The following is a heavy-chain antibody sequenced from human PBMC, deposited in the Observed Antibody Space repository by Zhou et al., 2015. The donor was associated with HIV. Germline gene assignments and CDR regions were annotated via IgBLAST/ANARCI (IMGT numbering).Heavy chain of an antibody. Sequence: QVQLVQSGSELKKPGASVKVSCKASGYTLTRYAMNWVRQAPGQGLEWMGWINTNTGDPMYAPGLTGRFVFSFDTSVGTAYLQISSLKAEDTAVYYCARGYYFGMDVWGQGTTVTVSS. V-gene: IGHV7-4-1*02. CDR2: INTNTGDP. J-gene: IGHJ6*02. CDR3: ARGYYFGMDV. CDR1: GYTLTRYA.